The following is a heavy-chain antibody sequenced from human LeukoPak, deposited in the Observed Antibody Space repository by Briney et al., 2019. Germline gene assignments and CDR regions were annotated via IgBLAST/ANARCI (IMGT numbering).Heavy chain of an antibody. V-gene: IGHV3-30-3*01. CDR3: ATRSCSISACRASSYHCMDF. CDR1: GFTFSSYA. CDR2: ISYDGSNK. D-gene: IGHD2-2*01. J-gene: IGHJ6*03. Sequence: PGGSLRLSCAASGFTFSSYAVHWVRQAPGKGLEWVAVISYDGSNKYYADSVKGRFTISRDNSKNTLYLQMNSLRAEDTAVYYCATRSCSISACRASSYHCMDFWGKGTTVTVSS.